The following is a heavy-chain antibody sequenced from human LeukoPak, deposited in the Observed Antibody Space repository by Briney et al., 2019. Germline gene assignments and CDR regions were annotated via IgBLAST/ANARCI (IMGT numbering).Heavy chain of an antibody. CDR2: IIPIFGTA. V-gene: IGHV1-69*05. CDR3: ARHLKDIVVVPAAPYGAFDI. Sequence: SVKVSCKASGGTFSSYAISWVRQAPGQGLEWMGGIIPIFGTANYAQKFQGRVTITTDESTSTAYMELSSLRSEDTAVYYCARHLKDIVVVPAAPYGAFDIWGQGTMVTVSS. CDR1: GGTFSSYA. D-gene: IGHD2-2*01. J-gene: IGHJ3*02.